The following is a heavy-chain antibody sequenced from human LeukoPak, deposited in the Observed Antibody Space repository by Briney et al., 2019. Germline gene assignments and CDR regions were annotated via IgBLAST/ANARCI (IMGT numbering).Heavy chain of an antibody. J-gene: IGHJ3*02. CDR1: GFTFSDYN. CDR2: ISRSGSTK. CDR3: AKDRDSSSFLGAFDI. Sequence: GGSLRLSCAASGFTFSDYNMRWIRQAPGKGLEWVSSISRSGSTKYYADSVKGRFTISRDNSKNTLYLQMNSLRAEDTAVYYCAKDRDSSSFLGAFDIWGQGTMVTVSS. V-gene: IGHV3-11*01. D-gene: IGHD6-6*01.